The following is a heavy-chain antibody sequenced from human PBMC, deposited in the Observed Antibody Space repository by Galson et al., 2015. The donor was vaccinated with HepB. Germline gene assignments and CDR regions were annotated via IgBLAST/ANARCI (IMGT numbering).Heavy chain of an antibody. V-gene: IGHV3-30*18. CDR2: ISNDGTNN. D-gene: IGHD1-26*01. CDR1: GFTSSRYG. Sequence: SLRLSCAASGFTSSRYGMHWVRQAPGKGLEWVAAISNDGTNNQYVDSVKGRFTISRDNSKNTLYLQMNSLRAEDTAVYYCAKDRSIVGVTAFDYWGQGTLVIVSS. CDR3: AKDRSIVGVTAFDY. J-gene: IGHJ4*02.